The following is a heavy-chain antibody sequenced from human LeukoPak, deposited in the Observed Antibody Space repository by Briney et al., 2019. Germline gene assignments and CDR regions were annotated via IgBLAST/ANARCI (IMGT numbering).Heavy chain of an antibody. Sequence: GASVKVSCRTSGYTFSSYSMHWVRQAPGQGLEWMGRISTYNGDTNYAQKLQGRVTMITDTSTSTASMELRSLRSDDTAVYYCARSKVYSGSAGDYWGQGTLVTVSS. D-gene: IGHD1-26*01. CDR1: GYTFSSYS. J-gene: IGHJ4*02. CDR3: ARSKVYSGSAGDY. V-gene: IGHV1-18*01. CDR2: ISTYNGDT.